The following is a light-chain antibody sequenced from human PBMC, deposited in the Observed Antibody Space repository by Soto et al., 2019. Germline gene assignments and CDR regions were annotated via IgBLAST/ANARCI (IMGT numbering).Light chain of an antibody. J-gene: IGLJ3*02. CDR1: SSNIGAGYD. Sequence: QSVLTQPPSVSGAPGQRVTISCTGSSSNIGAGYDVQWYQQLPGTAPKLLISNNNNRPSGVPDRFSGSKSDTSASLAITGIQAEDEADYYCQSFDRSLSGWVFGGGTKVTV. CDR2: NNN. CDR3: QSFDRSLSGWV. V-gene: IGLV1-40*01.